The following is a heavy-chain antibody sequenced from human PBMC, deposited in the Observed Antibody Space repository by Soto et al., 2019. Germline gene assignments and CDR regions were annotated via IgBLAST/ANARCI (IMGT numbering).Heavy chain of an antibody. Sequence: QVQLVQSGAEVKKPGSSVKVSCKASGGTFSSYAISWVRQAPGQGLEWMGGIIPIFGTANYAQKFQGRVTITADESTSTAYIELSSLRSEDTAVYYCARDYGSGKIYSYYGMYVWGQGTTVTVS. V-gene: IGHV1-69*01. CDR1: GGTFSSYA. CDR3: ARDYGSGKIYSYYGMYV. J-gene: IGHJ6*02. CDR2: IIPIFGTA. D-gene: IGHD3-10*01.